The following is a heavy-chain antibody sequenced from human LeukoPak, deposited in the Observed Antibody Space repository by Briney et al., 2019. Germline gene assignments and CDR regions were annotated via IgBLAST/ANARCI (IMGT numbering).Heavy chain of an antibody. CDR3: ARGGGWYGQGWFDP. J-gene: IGHJ5*02. Sequence: ASVKVSCKASSYTFTRYGISWVRQAPGQGLEWMGWMNPNSGNTGYAQKFQGRVTITRNTSISTAYMELSSLRSEDTAVYYCARGGGWYGQGWFDPWGQGTLVTVSS. V-gene: IGHV1-8*03. D-gene: IGHD6-19*01. CDR2: MNPNSGNT. CDR1: SYTFTRYG.